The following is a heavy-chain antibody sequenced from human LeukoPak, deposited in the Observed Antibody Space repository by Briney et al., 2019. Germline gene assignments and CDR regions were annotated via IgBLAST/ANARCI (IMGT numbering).Heavy chain of an antibody. CDR3: ATSSGWYYFDY. CDR1: GGSFSGYY. CDR2: INHSGST. D-gene: IGHD6-19*01. J-gene: IGHJ4*02. V-gene: IGHV4-34*01. Sequence: SETLSLTCAVYGGSFSGYYWSWIRQPPGKGLEWIGEINHSGSTNYNPSLKSRVTISVDTSKNQFSLKLSSVTAADTAVYYCATSSGWYYFDYWGRGTLVTVSS.